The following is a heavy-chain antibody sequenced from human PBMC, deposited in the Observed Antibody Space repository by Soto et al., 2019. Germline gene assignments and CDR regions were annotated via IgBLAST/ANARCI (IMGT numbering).Heavy chain of an antibody. J-gene: IGHJ4*02. CDR3: ATDSRNVGIGYFDS. CDR2: IVSGGST. Sequence: GGSLRLSCAASGFKVGSSYVTWVRQAPGEGLEWVSVIVSGGSTHYADSVTGRFTVSRDVSNNTVYLHMSSLRAEDTAVYFCATDSRNVGIGYFDSWGLGTLVTVSS. D-gene: IGHD1-26*01. V-gene: IGHV3-53*01. CDR1: GFKVGSSY.